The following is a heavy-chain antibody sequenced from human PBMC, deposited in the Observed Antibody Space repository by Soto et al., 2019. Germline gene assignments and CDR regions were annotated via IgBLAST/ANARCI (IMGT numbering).Heavy chain of an antibody. V-gene: IGHV4-31*03. CDR3: AREGDTLNWFDP. J-gene: IGHJ5*02. CDR2: IYYSGST. Sequence: PSETLSLTCTVSGGSISSGGYYWSWFRQHPGKGLEWIGYIYYSGSTYYNPSLKSRVTISVDTSKNQFSLKLSSVTAADTAVYYCAREGDTLNWFDPWGQGTLVTVSS. CDR1: GGSISSGGYY. D-gene: IGHD5-18*01.